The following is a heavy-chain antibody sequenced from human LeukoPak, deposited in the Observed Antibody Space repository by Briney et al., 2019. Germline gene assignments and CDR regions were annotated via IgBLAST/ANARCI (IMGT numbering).Heavy chain of an antibody. D-gene: IGHD3-10*01. CDR1: GGSISSYY. V-gene: IGHV4-59*01. J-gene: IGHJ4*02. Sequence: SQTLSLTCTISGGSISSYYWNWIRQPPGKGLEWFGYISYSRSTNYNPSLKSRVTISVDTSKNQFSLKLSSVTAADTAVYYCARITRKWFGESPYYFDYWGQGALVTVSS. CDR2: ISYSRST. CDR3: ARITRKWFGESPYYFDY.